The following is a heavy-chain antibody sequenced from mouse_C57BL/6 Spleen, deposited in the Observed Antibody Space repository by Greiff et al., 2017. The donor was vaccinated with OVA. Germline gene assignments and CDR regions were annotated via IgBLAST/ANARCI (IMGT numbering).Heavy chain of an antibody. CDR1: GYTFTDYN. V-gene: IGHV1-18*01. Sequence: VQLKQSGPELVKPGASVKIPCKASGYTFTDYNMDWVKQSHGKSLEWIGDINPNNGGTIYNQKFKGKATLTVDKSSSTAYMELRSLTSEDTAVYYCARSRGSSYGRAWFAYWGQGTLVTVSA. J-gene: IGHJ3*01. D-gene: IGHD1-1*01. CDR3: ARSRGSSYGRAWFAY. CDR2: INPNNGGT.